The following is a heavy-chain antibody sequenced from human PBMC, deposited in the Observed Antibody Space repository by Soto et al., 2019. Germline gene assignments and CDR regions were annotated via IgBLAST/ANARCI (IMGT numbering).Heavy chain of an antibody. J-gene: IGHJ4*02. CDR3: ARREIQGPIDY. D-gene: IGHD1-26*01. CDR2: IYYSGTT. Sequence: SETLSLTCAVSGYSISSSNWWGWIRQPPGKGLEWIGYIYYSGTTYYNPSLKSRVTMSVDTSKNQFSLKLTSVAAVDTAVYYCARREIQGPIDYWGQGTLVTV. V-gene: IGHV4-28*01. CDR1: GYSISSSNW.